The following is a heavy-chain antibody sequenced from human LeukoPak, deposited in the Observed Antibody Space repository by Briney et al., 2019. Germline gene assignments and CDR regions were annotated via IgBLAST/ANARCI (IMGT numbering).Heavy chain of an antibody. V-gene: IGHV3-33*06. CDR3: AKQLGYCSGGSCYFPY. CDR2: IWYDGSNK. Sequence: PGGSLRLSCAASGFTFSSHGMHWVRQAPGKGLEWVAVIWYDGSNKYYADSVKGRFTISRDNSKSTLCLQMNSLRAEDTAVYYCAKQLGYCSGGSCYFPYWGQGTLVTVSS. D-gene: IGHD2-15*01. CDR1: GFTFSSHG. J-gene: IGHJ4*02.